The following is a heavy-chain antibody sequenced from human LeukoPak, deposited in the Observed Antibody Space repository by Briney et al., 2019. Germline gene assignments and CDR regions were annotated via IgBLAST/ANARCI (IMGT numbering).Heavy chain of an antibody. D-gene: IGHD2-2*02. J-gene: IGHJ4*02. CDR1: GGSISSGSYY. V-gene: IGHV4-61*02. Sequence: SQTLSLTCTVSGGSISSGSYYWSWIRQPAGKGLEWLGRIYTSGSTNYNPSLKSRVTISVDTSKNQFSLKLSSVTAADTAVYYCARDVGYCSSTSCYSSGWYDYWGQGTLVTVSS. CDR2: IYTSGST. CDR3: ARDVGYCSSTSCYSSGWYDY.